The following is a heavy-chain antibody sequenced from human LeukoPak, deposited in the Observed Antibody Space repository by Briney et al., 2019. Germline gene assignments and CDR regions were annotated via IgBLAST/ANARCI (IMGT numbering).Heavy chain of an antibody. Sequence: GGSLRLSCAASGFTPSSYAMSWVRHAPGKGLEWVSTISYSGGRTDYADSVEGRFAISRDSSKNTLYLQMNGMRGDDTAIYYCAKDDGGSPPDAFDIWGQGKLVRVSS. CDR1: GFTPSSYA. CDR2: ISYSGGRT. J-gene: IGHJ3*02. CDR3: AKDDGGSPPDAFDI. V-gene: IGHV3-23*01. D-gene: IGHD1-26*01.